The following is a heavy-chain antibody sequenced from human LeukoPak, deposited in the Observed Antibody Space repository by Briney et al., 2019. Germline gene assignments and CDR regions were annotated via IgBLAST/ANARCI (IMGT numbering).Heavy chain of an antibody. V-gene: IGHV1-18*01. Sequence: ASVKVSCKASGYTFTSYGISWVRQAPGQGLEWMGWISAYNGNTNYAQKLQGRVTMTTDTSTSTAYMELRNLRSDDTAVYYCAREAESGSYQDMSYWGQGTLVTVSS. CDR3: AREAESGSYQDMSY. CDR1: GYTFTSYG. CDR2: ISAYNGNT. J-gene: IGHJ4*02. D-gene: IGHD1-26*01.